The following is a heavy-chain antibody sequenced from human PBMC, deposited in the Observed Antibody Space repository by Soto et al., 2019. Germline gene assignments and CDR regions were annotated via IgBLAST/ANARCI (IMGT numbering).Heavy chain of an antibody. J-gene: IGHJ6*03. CDR1: GYSFTNYG. D-gene: IGHD6-19*01. CDR3: ARDRGVAPPVAGNTHYYYYMDV. Sequence: QDQLVQSGAEVKKPGASVTVSCKASGYSFTNYGVTWVRQAPGQGLEWMGWISAFNGNTHYAQNLQGGVTMTTDASTSTAYMELRSLRSDDTAVYYCARDRGVAPPVAGNTHYYYYMDVWGKGTTVTVSS. CDR2: ISAFNGNT. V-gene: IGHV1-18*01.